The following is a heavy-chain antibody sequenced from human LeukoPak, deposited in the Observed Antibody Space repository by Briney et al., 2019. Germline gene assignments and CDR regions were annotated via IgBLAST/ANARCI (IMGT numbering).Heavy chain of an antibody. D-gene: IGHD2-2*02. CDR3: ARLCCSSTSCYTGYYYYGMDV. J-gene: IGHJ6*02. Sequence: ASVKVSCTASGYTFTSYGISWVRQAPGQGLEWMGWISAYNGNTNYAQKLQGRVTMTTDTSTSTAYMELRSPRSDDTAVYYCARLCCSSTSCYTGYYYYGMDVWGQGTTVTVSS. V-gene: IGHV1-18*01. CDR2: ISAYNGNT. CDR1: GYTFTSYG.